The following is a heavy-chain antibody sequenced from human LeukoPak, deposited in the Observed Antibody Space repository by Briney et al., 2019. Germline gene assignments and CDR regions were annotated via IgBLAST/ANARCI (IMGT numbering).Heavy chain of an antibody. CDR2: ISSSGSII. CDR3: ARHDCHSNSDAFDV. V-gene: IGHV3-48*03. J-gene: IGHJ3*01. D-gene: IGHD2/OR15-2a*01. CDR1: RLTFSSCE. Sequence: GGSLRLSCAASRLTFSSCELSWVRQAPAKGLEWVSYISSSGSIIYYADSVKGRLTISRDSAKNSLYLQMNSLRAEDTAVYYCARHDCHSNSDAFDVWGQGTMVTVSS.